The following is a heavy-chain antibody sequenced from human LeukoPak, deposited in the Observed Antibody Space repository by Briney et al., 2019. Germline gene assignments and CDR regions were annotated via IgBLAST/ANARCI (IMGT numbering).Heavy chain of an antibody. CDR1: GFTFSSYA. CDR3: ARHSLYSSGWSYFDY. V-gene: IGHV3-23*01. J-gene: IGHJ4*02. CDR2: TSGSGGST. Sequence: PGGSLRLSCAASGFTFSSYAMSWVRQAPGKGLEWVSATSGSGGSTYYADSVKGRFTISRDNSKNTLYLQMNSLRAEDTAVYYCARHSLYSSGWSYFDYWGQGTLVTVSS. D-gene: IGHD6-19*01.